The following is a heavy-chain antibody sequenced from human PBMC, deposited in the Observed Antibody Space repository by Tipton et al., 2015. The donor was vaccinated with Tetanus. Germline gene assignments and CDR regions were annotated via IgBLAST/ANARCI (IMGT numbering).Heavy chain of an antibody. CDR1: RFTVSSNY. Sequence: SLRLSCAASRFTVSSNYMSWVRQAPGKGLEWVSVIYSGGSTYYADSVKGRFTISRDNSKNTLYLQMNSLRAEDTAVYYCAREWYDSRGTYYFDYWGQGTLVTVSS. CDR3: AREWYDSRGTYYFDY. D-gene: IGHD3-22*01. CDR2: IYSGGST. V-gene: IGHV3-53*01. J-gene: IGHJ4*02.